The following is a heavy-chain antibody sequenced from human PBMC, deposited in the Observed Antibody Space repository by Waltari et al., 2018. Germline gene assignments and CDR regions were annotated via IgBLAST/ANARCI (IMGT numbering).Heavy chain of an antibody. V-gene: IGHV4-38-2*01. CDR1: GYSISSGYY. CDR2: IYHSGST. CDR3: ARLEQWHGY. D-gene: IGHD6-19*01. Sequence: QVQLQESGPGLVKPSETLSLTCAVSGYSISSGYYWGWIRQPPGKGLEWIGSIYHSGSTYYNPSLKSRVTISVDTSKNQFSLKLSSVTAADTAVYYCARLEQWHGYWGQGTLVTVSS. J-gene: IGHJ4*02.